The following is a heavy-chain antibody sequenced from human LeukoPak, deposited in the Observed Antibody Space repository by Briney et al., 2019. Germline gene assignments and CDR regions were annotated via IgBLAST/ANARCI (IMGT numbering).Heavy chain of an antibody. CDR1: GFTFSNYG. CDR3: ARSLRDCSSTSCYASDY. D-gene: IGHD2-2*01. CDR2: ISSSSSYI. Sequence: GGSLRLSCAASGFTFSNYGMHWVRQAPGKGLEWVSSISSSSSYIYYADSVKGRFTISRDNAKNSLYLQMNSLRAEDTAVYYCARSLRDCSSTSCYASDYWGQGTLVTVSS. J-gene: IGHJ4*02. V-gene: IGHV3-21*01.